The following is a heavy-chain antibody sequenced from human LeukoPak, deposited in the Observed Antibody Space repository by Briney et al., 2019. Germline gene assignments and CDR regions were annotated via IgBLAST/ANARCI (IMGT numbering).Heavy chain of an antibody. J-gene: IGHJ2*01. Sequence: ASVKVSCKASGYTFTGYHMHWVRQAPGQGLEWMGWIDTNRGGTNYAQRFLGSVTMTGDTSINTAFMEVRRLRSDDTAIYYCARGRGTTMVRGVITNYFDLWGRGSLVTVS. V-gene: IGHV1-2*02. CDR1: GYTFTGYH. CDR2: IDTNRGGT. CDR3: ARGRGTTMVRGVITNYFDL. D-gene: IGHD3-10*01.